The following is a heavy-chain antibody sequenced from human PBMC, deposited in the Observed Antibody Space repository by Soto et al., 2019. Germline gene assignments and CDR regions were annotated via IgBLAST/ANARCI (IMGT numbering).Heavy chain of an antibody. CDR2: ISYHGTIT. CDR3: TRDQGWDLLPGAFDC. V-gene: IGHV3-30-3*01. J-gene: IGHJ4*02. CDR1: GFDFSGYA. Sequence: QVQLVESGGGAVQPGRYLRLSCAASGFDFSGYAMHWVRLAPGKGLEWLALISYHGTITDYADFVKGRFTISRDNSRNTLSLQMNSLRAEDTAVYYCTRDQGWDLLPGAFDCWGQGTLVTVSP. D-gene: IGHD1-26*01.